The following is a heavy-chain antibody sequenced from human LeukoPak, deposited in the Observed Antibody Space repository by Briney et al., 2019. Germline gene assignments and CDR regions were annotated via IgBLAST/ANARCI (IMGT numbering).Heavy chain of an antibody. Sequence: ASVKVSCKASGYTFTSYDINWVRQATGQGLEWMGWMNPNSGNTGYAQKFQGRVTMTRNTSISTAYMELSSLRSEDTAVYYCARGGDYYYDSSGYLIDYWGQGTLVAVSS. V-gene: IGHV1-8*01. CDR3: ARGGDYYYDSSGYLIDY. CDR1: GYTFTSYD. J-gene: IGHJ4*02. CDR2: MNPNSGNT. D-gene: IGHD3-22*01.